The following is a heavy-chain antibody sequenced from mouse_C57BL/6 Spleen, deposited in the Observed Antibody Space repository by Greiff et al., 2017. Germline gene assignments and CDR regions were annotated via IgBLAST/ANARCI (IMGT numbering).Heavy chain of an antibody. CDR3: ARPSPPHYYGSGDDYIDY. CDR2: ISSGGSYT. V-gene: IGHV5-6*01. Sequence: EVKLQESGGDLVKPGGSLKLSCAASGFTFSSYGMSWVRQTPDKRLEWVATISSGGSYTYYPDSVKGRYTISRDNAKNTLYLQMSSLTSEYTAIYYGARPSPPHYYGSGDDYIDYWGQGTTRTVSS. D-gene: IGHD1-1*01. J-gene: IGHJ2*01. CDR1: GFTFSSYG.